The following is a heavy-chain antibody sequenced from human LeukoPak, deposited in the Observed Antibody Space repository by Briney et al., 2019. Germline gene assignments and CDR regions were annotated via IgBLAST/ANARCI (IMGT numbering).Heavy chain of an antibody. V-gene: IGHV1-2*02. CDR1: GYTFTGYY. J-gene: IGHJ3*02. Sequence: ASVKVSCKVSGYTFTGYYMHWVRQAPGQGLEWMGWINPNSGGTNYAQNFQGRVHMTRDTSISTAYMELSWLRSDDTAVYYCARDEDAFDIWGQGTMVTVSS. CDR2: INPNSGGT. CDR3: ARDEDAFDI.